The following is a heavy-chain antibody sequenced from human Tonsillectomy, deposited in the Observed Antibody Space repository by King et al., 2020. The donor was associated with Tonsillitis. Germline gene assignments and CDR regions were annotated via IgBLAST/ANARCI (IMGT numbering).Heavy chain of an antibody. D-gene: IGHD6-13*01. CDR3: ARVRQQLRYEGILDH. CDR1: GYSFTNFY. J-gene: IGHJ1*01. Sequence: VQLVESGADVKMPGASVTVSCKASGYSFTNFYMHWVRQAPGQGLEWMGVINPIGGGTSYAQKFQGRVTMTYDTSTSTIYMELRSLRSEDTAVYYCARVRQQLRYEGILDHWGQGTLVTVSS. V-gene: IGHV1-46*01. CDR2: INPIGGGT.